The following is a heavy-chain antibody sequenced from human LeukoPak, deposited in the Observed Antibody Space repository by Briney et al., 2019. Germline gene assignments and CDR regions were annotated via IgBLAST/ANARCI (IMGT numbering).Heavy chain of an antibody. CDR3: ARDKIVGPSTLDF. CDR1: GFTFSGYW. CDR2: IKQDGYEK. J-gene: IGHJ4*02. V-gene: IGHV3-7*01. Sequence: GGSLRLSCAASGFTFSGYWMSWVRQTPEKGLEWVANIKQDGYEKYYVDSVKGRFAISRDNAKNSLYLQMNSLRADDTAVYYCARDKIVGPSTLDFWGQGTLVTVSS. D-gene: IGHD1-26*01.